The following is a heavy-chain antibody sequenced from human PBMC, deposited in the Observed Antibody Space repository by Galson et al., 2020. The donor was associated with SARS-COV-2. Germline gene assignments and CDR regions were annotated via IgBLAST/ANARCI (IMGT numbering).Heavy chain of an antibody. Sequence: GGSLRLSCGAPGLTLSDHHIDWVRQAPGKGLEWVGRSRNKGNDYDTTYAASVEGRFTISRDVPKNSLFLQTNSLKTEDTAVYYCAREGPGYGMDVWGQGTTVTVS. CDR3: AREGPGYGMDV. CDR1: GLTLSDHH. J-gene: IGHJ6*02. V-gene: IGHV3-72*01. CDR2: SRNKGNDYDT.